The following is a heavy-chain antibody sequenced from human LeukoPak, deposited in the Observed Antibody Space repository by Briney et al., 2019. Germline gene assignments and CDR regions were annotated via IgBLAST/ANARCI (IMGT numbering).Heavy chain of an antibody. CDR2: LNGDGSST. CDR3: TRGFWGWEVDY. V-gene: IGHV3-74*01. D-gene: IGHD3-3*01. J-gene: IGHJ4*02. CDR1: GFTVSSNY. Sequence: PGGSLRLSCAASGFTVSSNYMSWVRQAPGKGLVWVSRLNGDGSSTNYADYVKGRLTISRDNAKNTLYLQMSSLRAEDTAVYYCTRGFWGWEVDYWGQGTLVTVSS.